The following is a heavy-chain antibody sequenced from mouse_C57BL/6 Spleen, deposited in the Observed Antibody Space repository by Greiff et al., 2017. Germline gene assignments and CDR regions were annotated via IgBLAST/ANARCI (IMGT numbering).Heavy chain of an antibody. Sequence: EVQLQQSGPVLVKPGASVKMSCKASGYTFTDYYMNWVKQSHGKSLEWIGVINPYNGGTSYNQKFKGKATLTVDKSSSTAYMELNSLTSEDSAVYYCARRGGPLYYCDYWGQGTTLTVSS. J-gene: IGHJ2*01. CDR2: INPYNGGT. CDR1: GYTFTDYY. D-gene: IGHD3-3*01. V-gene: IGHV1-19*01. CDR3: ARRGGPLYYCDY.